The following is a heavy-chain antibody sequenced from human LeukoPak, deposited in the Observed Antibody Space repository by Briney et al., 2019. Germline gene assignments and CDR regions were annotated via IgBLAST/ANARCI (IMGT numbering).Heavy chain of an antibody. CDR3: ARESYYGSGSYYTHY. D-gene: IGHD3-10*01. J-gene: IGHJ4*02. Sequence: SETLSLTCAVYGGSFSGYYWSWIRQPPGKGLEWIGEINHSGSTNYNPSLKSRVTISVDTCKNQFSLKLSSVTAADTAVYYCARESYYGSGSYYTHYWGQGTLVTVSS. CDR1: GGSFSGYY. V-gene: IGHV4-34*01. CDR2: INHSGST.